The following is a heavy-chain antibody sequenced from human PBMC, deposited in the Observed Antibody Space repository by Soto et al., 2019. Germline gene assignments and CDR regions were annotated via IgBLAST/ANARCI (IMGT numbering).Heavy chain of an antibody. J-gene: IGHJ6*02. CDR3: ARQSGGGYHYYYYGMDV. CDR2: IYYSGST. CDR1: GCSISSSSYY. D-gene: IGHD1-26*01. V-gene: IGHV4-39*01. Sequence: SETLSLTCTVSGCSISSSSYYWGWIRQPPGKGLEWIGSIYYSGSTYYNPSLKSRVTISVDTSKNQFSLKLSSVTAADTAVYYCARQSGGGYHYYYYGMDVWGQGTTVTVSS.